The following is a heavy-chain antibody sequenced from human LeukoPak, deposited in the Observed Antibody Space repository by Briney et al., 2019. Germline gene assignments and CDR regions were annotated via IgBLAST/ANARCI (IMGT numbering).Heavy chain of an antibody. V-gene: IGHV3-23*01. J-gene: IGHJ4*02. CDR1: GFTFSSYA. CDR2: ISGSGGST. D-gene: IGHD3-10*01. Sequence: GGSLRLSCAASGFTFSSYAMSWVRQAPGNGLEWVSAISGSGGSTYYADSVKGRFTISRDNSKNTLYLQMNSLRAEDTAVYYCAKWYYYGSGSYFDYWGQGTLVTVSS. CDR3: AKWYYYGSGSYFDY.